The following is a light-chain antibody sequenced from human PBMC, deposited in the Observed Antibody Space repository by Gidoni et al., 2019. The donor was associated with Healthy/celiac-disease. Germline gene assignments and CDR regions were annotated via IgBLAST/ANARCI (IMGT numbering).Light chain of an antibody. CDR1: QSVSSY. V-gene: IGKV3-11*01. Sequence: IVSTQCPPTLSQSPGDRATLACRASQSVSSYLAWYQQKPGQVPMLLIYDASNRTTGIPSRFSGSGSGTDFTLTISSLEPEDFAVYYCQQRSNWPLTFGGGTKVEIK. J-gene: IGKJ4*01. CDR3: QQRSNWPLT. CDR2: DAS.